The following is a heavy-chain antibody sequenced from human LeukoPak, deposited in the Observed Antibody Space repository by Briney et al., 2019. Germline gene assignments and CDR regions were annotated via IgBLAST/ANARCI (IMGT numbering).Heavy chain of an antibody. J-gene: IGHJ5*02. CDR3: ARVVGNYYGSGSSYNWFDP. Sequence: PGGSLRLSCAASGFTFSSYSMNWVRQAPGKGLEWVAVISYDGSNKYYADSVKGRFTISRDNSKNTLYLQMNSLRAEDTAVYYCARVVGNYYGSGSSYNWFDPWGQGTLVTVSS. V-gene: IGHV3-30*03. D-gene: IGHD3-10*01. CDR1: GFTFSSYS. CDR2: ISYDGSNK.